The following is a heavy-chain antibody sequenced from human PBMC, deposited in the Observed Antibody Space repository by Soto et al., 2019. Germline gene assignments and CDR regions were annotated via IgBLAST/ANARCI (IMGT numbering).Heavy chain of an antibody. V-gene: IGHV1-69*13. J-gene: IGHJ6*01. CDR1: GGTFSSYA. Sequence: SVKVSCKASGGTFSSYAISWVRQVPGQGLEWMGGIIPIFGTANYAQKFQGRVTITADESTSTAYMELSSLRSEDTAVYYCARGLRIAAAGRPYYYYGMDVWGQGTTVTVSS. CDR2: IIPIFGTA. D-gene: IGHD6-13*01. CDR3: ARGLRIAAAGRPYYYYGMDV.